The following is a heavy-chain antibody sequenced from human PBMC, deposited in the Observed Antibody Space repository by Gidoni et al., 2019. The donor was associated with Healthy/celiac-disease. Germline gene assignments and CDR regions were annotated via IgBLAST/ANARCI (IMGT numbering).Heavy chain of an antibody. D-gene: IGHD2-15*01. J-gene: IGHJ4*02. CDR3: ARDRTGYCSGGSCYPGVVDY. CDR1: GDSVSSNSAA. Sequence: QVQLQQSGPGLLKPSQTLSLTCAISGDSVSSNSAAWNWIRQSPSRGLEWLGRTYYRSKWYNDYAVSVKSRITINPDTSKNQFSLQLNSVTPEDTAVYYCARDRTGYCSGGSCYPGVVDYWGQGTLVTVSS. V-gene: IGHV6-1*01. CDR2: TYYRSKWYN.